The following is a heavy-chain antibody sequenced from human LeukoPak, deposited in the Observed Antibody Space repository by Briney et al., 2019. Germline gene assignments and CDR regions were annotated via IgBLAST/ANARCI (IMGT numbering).Heavy chain of an antibody. J-gene: IGHJ2*01. CDR2: IYYSGST. CDR3: ARDRMITFGGIIVPNWYFDL. V-gene: IGHV4-59*01. D-gene: IGHD3-16*02. Sequence: SETLSLTCTVSGGSISSYYWSWIRQPPGKELEWIGYIYYSGSTNYNASLKSRVTISLDTSKNQFSLKLTSVTAADTAVYYCARDRMITFGGIIVPNWYFDLWGRGTLVTVSS. CDR1: GGSISSYY.